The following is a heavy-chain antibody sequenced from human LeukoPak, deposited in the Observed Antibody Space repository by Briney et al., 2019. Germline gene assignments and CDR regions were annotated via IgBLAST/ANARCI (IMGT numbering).Heavy chain of an antibody. D-gene: IGHD1-26*01. Sequence: GGSLRLSCVASGFTIHDYPMHWVRQAPGKGLEWVSAVSWDSGTKDYAASVKGRFTISRDNAKNSLYLQMNSLRAEDTAVYYCASADPPKGAPDYWGQGTLVTVSS. CDR3: ASADPPKGAPDY. CDR1: GFTIHDYP. CDR2: VSWDSGTK. J-gene: IGHJ4*02. V-gene: IGHV3-9*01.